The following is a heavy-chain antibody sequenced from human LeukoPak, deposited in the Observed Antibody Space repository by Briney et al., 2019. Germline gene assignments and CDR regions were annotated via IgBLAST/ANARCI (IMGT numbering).Heavy chain of an antibody. CDR1: GGSFSGYY. CDR2: INHSGST. J-gene: IGHJ4*02. Sequence: SETLSLTCAVYGGSFSGYYWSWIRQPPGKGLEWIGEINHSGSTNYNPSLKSRVTISVDTSKNQFSLKLSSVTAADTAVYYCASSSLRGSGIDYWGQGTLVTVSS. V-gene: IGHV4-34*01. D-gene: IGHD3-10*01. CDR3: ASSSLRGSGIDY.